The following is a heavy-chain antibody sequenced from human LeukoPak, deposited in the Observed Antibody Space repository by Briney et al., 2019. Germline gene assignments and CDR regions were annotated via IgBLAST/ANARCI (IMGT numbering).Heavy chain of an antibody. V-gene: IGHV1-69*04. CDR3: ARVKGDVVY. CDR2: IIPILGIA. J-gene: IGHJ4*02. CDR1: GGTFSSYA. D-gene: IGHD2-21*02. Sequence: SVKVSCKASGGTFSSYAISWVRQAPGQGLEWMGRIIPILGIANYAQKFQGRVTITADKPTSTAYMELSSLRSEDTAVYYCARVKGDVVYWGQGTQVTVSS.